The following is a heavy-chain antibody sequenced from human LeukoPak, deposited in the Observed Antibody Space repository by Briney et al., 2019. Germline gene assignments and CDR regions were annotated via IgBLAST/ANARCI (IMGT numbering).Heavy chain of an antibody. Sequence: GGSLRLSCAASGFTFSSYSMNWVRQAPGKGLEWVSSISSSSSYIYYADSVKGRFTISRDNAKISLYLQMNSLRAEDTAVYYCARDLYPGFFQHWGQGTLVTVSS. CDR2: ISSSSSYI. CDR3: ARDLYPGFFQH. J-gene: IGHJ1*01. CDR1: GFTFSSYS. V-gene: IGHV3-21*01. D-gene: IGHD3-10*01.